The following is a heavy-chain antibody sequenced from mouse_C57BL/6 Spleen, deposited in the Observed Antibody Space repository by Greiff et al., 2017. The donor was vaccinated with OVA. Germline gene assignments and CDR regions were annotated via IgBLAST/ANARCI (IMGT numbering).Heavy chain of an antibody. J-gene: IGHJ1*03. Sequence: QVQLQQPGAELVMPGASVKLSCKASGYTFTSYWMHWVKQRPGQGLEWIGEIDPSDSYTNYNQKFKGKSTLTVDKSSSTAYMQLSSLTSEDSAVYDCERWEYFDVWGTGTTVTVSS. CDR3: ERWEYFDV. CDR1: GYTFTSYW. V-gene: IGHV1-69*01. CDR2: IDPSDSYT. D-gene: IGHD4-1*01.